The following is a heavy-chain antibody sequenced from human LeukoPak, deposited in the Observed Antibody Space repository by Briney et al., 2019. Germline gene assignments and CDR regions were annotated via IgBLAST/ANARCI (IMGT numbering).Heavy chain of an antibody. D-gene: IGHD2-15*01. Sequence: PSETLSLTCTVSGGSISSGSYYWTWIRQPAGKGLEWIGRIYTNGGAKYNPSLWSRATISVDTSKNQFSLNLSFVTAADTAVYYCARALCISGICEWSDPWGQGTLVTVSS. CDR2: IYTNGGA. CDR3: ARALCISGICEWSDP. CDR1: GGSISSGSYY. V-gene: IGHV4-61*02. J-gene: IGHJ5*02.